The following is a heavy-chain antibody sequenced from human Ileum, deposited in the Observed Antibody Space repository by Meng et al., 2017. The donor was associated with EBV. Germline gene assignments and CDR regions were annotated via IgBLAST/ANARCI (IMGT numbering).Heavy chain of an antibody. CDR3: ARDPTGGEDHQRV. D-gene: IGHD1-14*01. Sequence: VLLHESGPGLVKPSGTLSPTCCVSGGSISSSNWWSWVRQPPGKGLERIGKIYHSGITIYNPSLKSRVTMSVDNSKNQFSLKLNSMTAADTAVYYCARDPTGGEDHQRVWGQGTLVTVSS. CDR1: GGSISSSNW. J-gene: IGHJ4*02. CDR2: IYHSGIT. V-gene: IGHV4-4*02.